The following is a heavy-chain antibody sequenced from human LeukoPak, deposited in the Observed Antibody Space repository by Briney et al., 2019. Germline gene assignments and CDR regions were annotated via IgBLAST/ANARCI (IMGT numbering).Heavy chain of an antibody. CDR3: ARVSGDSSEDAFDI. CDR2: ISSSSSYI. D-gene: IGHD3-22*01. J-gene: IGHJ3*02. V-gene: IGHV3-21*01. CDR1: GFTFSVYS. Sequence: PGGSLRLSCAASGFTFSVYSMNWVRQAPGKGLEGVSSISSSSSYIYYADSVKGRFTISRDNAKNSLYLQMNSLRAEDTAVYYCARVSGDSSEDAFDIWGQGTMVTVSS.